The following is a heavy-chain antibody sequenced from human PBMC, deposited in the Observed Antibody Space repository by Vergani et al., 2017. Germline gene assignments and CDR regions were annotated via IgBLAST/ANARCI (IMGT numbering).Heavy chain of an antibody. CDR2: INHSGST. Sequence: QLQLQESGPGLVKPSETLSLTCTVYGGSFSGYYWSWIRQPPGKWLEWIGEINHSGSTNYNPSLKSRVPISVDTSKNQFSLKMSSVTAADTAVDYCARGPIYDYVWGSYRPYYFDFWGQGTLVTVSS. CDR3: ARGPIYDYVWGSYRPYYFDF. CDR1: GGSFSGYY. V-gene: IGHV4-34*01. D-gene: IGHD3-16*02. J-gene: IGHJ4*02.